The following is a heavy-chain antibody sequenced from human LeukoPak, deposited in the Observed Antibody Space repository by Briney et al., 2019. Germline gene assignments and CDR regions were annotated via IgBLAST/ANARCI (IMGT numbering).Heavy chain of an antibody. D-gene: IGHD2-2*02. J-gene: IGHJ6*03. CDR1: GYTFTSYY. Sequence: GASVKVSCKASGYTFTSYYMHWVRQAPGQGLEWVGIINPSGGSTSYAQKFQGRVTMTRDTSTSTVYMELSSLRSEDTAVYYCASGFPGDIVVVPAAIQDYYYMDVWGKGTTVTVSS. V-gene: IGHV1-46*01. CDR2: INPSGGST. CDR3: ASGFPGDIVVVPAAIQDYYYMDV.